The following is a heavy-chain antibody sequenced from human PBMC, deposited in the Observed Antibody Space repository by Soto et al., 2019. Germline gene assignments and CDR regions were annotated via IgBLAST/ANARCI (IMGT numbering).Heavy chain of an antibody. CDR1: GFTVSTYG. V-gene: IGHV3-30*03. CDR2: ISREGGTK. D-gene: IGHD2-8*02. J-gene: IGHJ4*02. CDR3: TGEVASGY. Sequence: QVHLVESGGGLVQPGRSLRLSCAVSGFTVSTYGMHWVRQAPGKGLEWVSVISREGGTKYYADSVKGQFTTSRDNSRNALFLEMKSVRGDDVAVYYCTGEVASGYWGQGTLVTVSS.